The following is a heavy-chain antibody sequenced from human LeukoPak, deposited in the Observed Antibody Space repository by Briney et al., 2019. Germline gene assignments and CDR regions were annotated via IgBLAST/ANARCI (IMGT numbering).Heavy chain of an antibody. CDR1: GFIFSDYY. CDR3: ARDFHENYYDSSGFDY. V-gene: IGHV3-11*01. Sequence: GGSLRLSCAASGFIFSDYYMSWIRQAPGKGLEWVSYISSSGSTIYYADSVKGRFTISRDNAKNSLYLQMNSLRAEDTAVYYCARDFHENYYDSSGFDYWGQGTLVTVSS. D-gene: IGHD3-22*01. J-gene: IGHJ4*02. CDR2: ISSSGSTI.